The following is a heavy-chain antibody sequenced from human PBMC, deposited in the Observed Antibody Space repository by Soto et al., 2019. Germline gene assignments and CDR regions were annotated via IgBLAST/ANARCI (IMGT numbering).Heavy chain of an antibody. CDR3: ARGHCDTGRCLLPDAFDI. CDR2: ISSSADSK. D-gene: IGHD1-26*01. J-gene: IGHJ3*02. V-gene: IGHV3-21*01. Sequence: DVQLVESGGGLVKTGGSLRLSCAASRFTFSDYNMNWVRQAPGKGLEWVSCISSSADSKSYADSVKGRFTISRDNVKKALFLEMDSLRVDDTALYYCARGHCDTGRCLLPDAFDIWGQGTMVTVSS. CDR1: RFTFSDYN.